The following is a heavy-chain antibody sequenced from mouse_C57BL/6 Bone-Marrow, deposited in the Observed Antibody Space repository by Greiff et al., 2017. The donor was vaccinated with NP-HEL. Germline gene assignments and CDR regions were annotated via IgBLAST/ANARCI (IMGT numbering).Heavy chain of an antibody. Sequence: VKLVESGPGLVAPSQSLSITCTVSGFSLTSYGVHWVRQPPGKGLEWLVVIWSDGSTTYNSALKSRLSISKDNSKSQVFLKMNSLQTDDTAMYYCARHDGYFHYYAMDYWGQGTSVTVSS. J-gene: IGHJ4*01. CDR3: ARHDGYFHYYAMDY. V-gene: IGHV2-6-1*01. D-gene: IGHD2-3*01. CDR1: GFSLTSYG. CDR2: IWSDGST.